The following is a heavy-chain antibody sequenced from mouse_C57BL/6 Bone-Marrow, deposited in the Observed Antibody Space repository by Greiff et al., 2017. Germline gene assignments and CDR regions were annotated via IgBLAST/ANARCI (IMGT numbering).Heavy chain of an antibody. Sequence: VQLQQSGAELVRPGSSVKMSCKTSGYTFTSYGINWVKQRPGQGLEWIGYIYLGNGYTEYNEKFKGKATLTSDTSSNTAYMQLSSLTSEDSAIYFCARDGSSLDYWGQGTTLTVSS. J-gene: IGHJ2*01. V-gene: IGHV1-58*01. CDR3: ARDGSSLDY. D-gene: IGHD1-1*01. CDR1: GYTFTSYG. CDR2: IYLGNGYT.